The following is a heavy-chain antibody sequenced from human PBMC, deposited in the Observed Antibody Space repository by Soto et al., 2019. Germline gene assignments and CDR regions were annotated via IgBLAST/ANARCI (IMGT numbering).Heavy chain of an antibody. Sequence: QVQLVESGGGVVQPGRSLRLSCAASGFTFSSYAMHWVRQAPGKGLEWVAVISYDGSNKYYADSVKGRFTISRDNSKNTLYLQMNSLRAEDTAVYYCARDRAIAVAGTPLYYYYGMDVWGQGTTVTVSS. V-gene: IGHV3-30-3*01. J-gene: IGHJ6*02. CDR1: GFTFSSYA. CDR2: ISYDGSNK. D-gene: IGHD6-19*01. CDR3: ARDRAIAVAGTPLYYYYGMDV.